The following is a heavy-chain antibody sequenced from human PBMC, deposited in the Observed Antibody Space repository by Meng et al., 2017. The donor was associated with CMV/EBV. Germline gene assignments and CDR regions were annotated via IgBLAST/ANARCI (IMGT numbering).Heavy chain of an antibody. D-gene: IGHD6-13*01. CDR3: AKGIAAAVPNWFDP. Sequence: LRLSCAASGFTFDDYAMHWVRQAPGKGLEWVSGISWNSGSIGYADSVKGRFTISRDNAKNSLYLQMNSLRAEDTALYYCAKGIAAAVPNWFDPWGQGTLVTVSS. V-gene: IGHV3-9*01. CDR1: GFTFDDYA. CDR2: ISWNSGSI. J-gene: IGHJ5*02.